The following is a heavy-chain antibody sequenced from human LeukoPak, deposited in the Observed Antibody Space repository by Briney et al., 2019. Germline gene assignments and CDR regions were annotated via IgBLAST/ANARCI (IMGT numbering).Heavy chain of an antibody. CDR3: ARPWTTVTTDDAFDI. D-gene: IGHD4-17*01. CDR1: EYSFTNYW. V-gene: IGHV5-51*01. CDR2: IYPGDSDT. Sequence: GESLKISCQGSEYSFTNYWIGWVRQMPGKGLEWMGIIYPGDSDTRYSPSFQGQVTISADKSISTAYLQWSSLKASDTAMYYCARPWTTVTTDDAFDIWGQGTMVTVSS. J-gene: IGHJ3*02.